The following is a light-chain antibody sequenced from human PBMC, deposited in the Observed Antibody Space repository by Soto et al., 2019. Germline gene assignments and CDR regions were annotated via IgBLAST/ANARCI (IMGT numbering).Light chain of an antibody. Sequence: DLQMTQSPPSLSASVGDRVTITCRASQNVWTYLNWYQQKPGKAPRLLLYGASDLEDGVPARFSGSGSGTDFTLTISSLQPEDYATYYCQQTFYIPRTFGQGTKVDIK. CDR1: QNVWTY. V-gene: IGKV1-39*01. J-gene: IGKJ2*01. CDR3: QQTFYIPRT. CDR2: GAS.